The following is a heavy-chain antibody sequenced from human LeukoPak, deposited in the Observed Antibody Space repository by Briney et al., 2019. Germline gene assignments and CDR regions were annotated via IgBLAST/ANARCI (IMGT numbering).Heavy chain of an antibody. CDR1: GFSFSSHG. V-gene: IGHV3-23*01. Sequence: GGSLRLSCAGSGFSFSSHGMNWVRQAPGKGLEWVSGITGGGTTYYADSVKGRVTISRDNSKNTLYLQTNSLRAEDTAVYYCAKGRGLRGGPPDYYYYMDVWGKGTTVTVSS. D-gene: IGHD2-15*01. J-gene: IGHJ6*03. CDR2: ITGGGTT. CDR3: AKGRGLRGGPPDYYYYMDV.